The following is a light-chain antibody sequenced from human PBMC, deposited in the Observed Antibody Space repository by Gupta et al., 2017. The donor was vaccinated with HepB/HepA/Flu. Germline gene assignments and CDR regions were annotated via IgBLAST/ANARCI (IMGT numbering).Light chain of an antibody. Sequence: EIVMTQSPDTLSVSQGDRVTLSCRASQSLSSNLAWYQQKPGQAPRLLISGASTRATGIPDRFSGSGSGTEFTLTISSLQSEDFAVYYCQQYNGWPLTFGGGTKVEIK. V-gene: IGKV3-15*01. CDR3: QQYNGWPLT. J-gene: IGKJ4*01. CDR2: GAS. CDR1: QSLSSN.